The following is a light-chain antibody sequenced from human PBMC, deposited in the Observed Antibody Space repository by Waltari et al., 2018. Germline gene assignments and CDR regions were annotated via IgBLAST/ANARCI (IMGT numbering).Light chain of an antibody. CDR1: QSVSNS. J-gene: IGKJ4*01. V-gene: IGKV3-11*01. Sequence: EVVLTQSPATLSLSPGDGATLSCRASQSVSNSLAWYQQKPGQPPRLLIYDTSNRASGIPARFSASGSGTDFTLSITSLEPEDFAVYYCQQRNIWPLTFGGGTKVEIK. CDR2: DTS. CDR3: QQRNIWPLT.